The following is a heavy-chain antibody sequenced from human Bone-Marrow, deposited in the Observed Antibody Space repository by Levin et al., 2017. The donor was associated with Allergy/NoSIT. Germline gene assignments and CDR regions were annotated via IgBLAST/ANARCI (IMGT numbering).Heavy chain of an antibody. CDR2: IDPSDSYT. CDR3: ARHGGVGELFPPGTNYYYYYMDV. CDR1: GYSFTSYW. J-gene: IGHJ6*03. Sequence: GESLKISCKGSGYSFTSYWISWVRQMPGKGLEWMGRIDPSDSYTNYSPSFQGHVTISADKSISTAYLQWSSLKASDTAMYYCARHGGVGELFPPGTNYYYYYMDVWGKGTTVTVSS. D-gene: IGHD3-10*01. V-gene: IGHV5-10-1*01.